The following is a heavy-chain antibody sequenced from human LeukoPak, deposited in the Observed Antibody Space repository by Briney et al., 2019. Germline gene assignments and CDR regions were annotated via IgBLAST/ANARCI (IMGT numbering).Heavy chain of an antibody. V-gene: IGHV3-7*01. CDR1: GFTFSNYW. J-gene: IGHJ4*02. CDR2: INQDGSEE. Sequence: GGSLRLSCAASGFTFSNYWMSWVRQAPGKGLEWVAHINQDGSEEHYMDSVKARFIISRDNAKNSLSLQMNSLRAEDTAVYYCARNQRRLDYWGQGTLVTVSS. D-gene: IGHD1-14*01. CDR3: ARNQRRLDY.